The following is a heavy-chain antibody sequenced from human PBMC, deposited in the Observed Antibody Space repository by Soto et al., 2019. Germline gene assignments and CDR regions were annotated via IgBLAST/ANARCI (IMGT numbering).Heavy chain of an antibody. CDR1: GFTFSSYS. D-gene: IGHD6-13*01. V-gene: IGHV3-21*01. Sequence: EVQLVESGGGLVKPGGSLRLSCAASGFTFSSYSMNWVRQAPGKGLEWVSSISSSSSYIYYADSVKGRFTISRDNAKNSLYLQMNSLRAEDTAVYYCASSPPGAGGAARRPYYYYGMDVWGQGTTVTVSS. J-gene: IGHJ6*02. CDR3: ASSPPGAGGAARRPYYYYGMDV. CDR2: ISSSSSYI.